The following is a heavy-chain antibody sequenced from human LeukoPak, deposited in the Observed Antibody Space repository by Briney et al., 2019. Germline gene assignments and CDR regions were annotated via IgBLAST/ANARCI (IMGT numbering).Heavy chain of an antibody. D-gene: IGHD2-2*01. CDR3: ASSTQISKYADY. J-gene: IGHJ4*02. Sequence: GGSLRLSCAASGFTFSSYWMHWVRQAPGKGLVWVSRIDSDGSITTYADSVRGRFTISRDNAKSTLYLQMNSLRAEDTAVYYCASSTQISKYADYWGQGALVTVSS. V-gene: IGHV3-74*01. CDR2: IDSDGSIT. CDR1: GFTFSSYW.